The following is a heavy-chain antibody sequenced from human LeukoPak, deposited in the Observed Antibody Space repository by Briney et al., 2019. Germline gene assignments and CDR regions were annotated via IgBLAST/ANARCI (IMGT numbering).Heavy chain of an antibody. CDR3: ARVTGYMIEDYFDY. CDR2: IYYSGST. Sequence: PSETLSLTCTVSGGSISSYYWSWSRQPAGKGLKWMGYIYYSGSTNYNPSLKSRVTISVDTSKNQFSLKLSSVTAADTAVYYCARVTGYMIEDYFDYWGQGTLVTVSS. D-gene: IGHD3-22*01. V-gene: IGHV4-59*01. J-gene: IGHJ4*02. CDR1: GGSISSYY.